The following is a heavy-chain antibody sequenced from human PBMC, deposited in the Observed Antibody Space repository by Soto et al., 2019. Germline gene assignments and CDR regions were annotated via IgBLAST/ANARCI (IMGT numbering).Heavy chain of an antibody. J-gene: IGHJ3*02. CDR2: IIPIFGTA. V-gene: IGHV1-69*12. CDR1: GGTFSSYA. D-gene: IGHD1-26*01. Sequence: QVQLVQSGAEVKKPGSSVKVSCKASGGTFSSYAISWVRQAPGQGLEWMGGIIPIFGTANYAQKFQGRVTITADESTSTAYMELSSLRSEDTAVYYCARDWEGAIRTADAFDIWGQGTMVTVSS. CDR3: ARDWEGAIRTADAFDI.